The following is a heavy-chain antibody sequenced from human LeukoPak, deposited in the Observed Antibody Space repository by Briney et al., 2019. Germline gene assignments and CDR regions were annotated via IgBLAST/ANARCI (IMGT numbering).Heavy chain of an antibody. J-gene: IGHJ4*02. V-gene: IGHV1-69*13. CDR1: GGTFSSYA. CDR3: ARGYYDSSGYTLDY. CDR2: IIPIFGTA. Sequence: GASVTVSCTASGGTFSSYAISWVRQAPGQGLEWMGGIIPIFGTANYAQKFQGRVTITADESTSIAYMELSSLRSEDTAVYYCARGYYDSSGYTLDYWGQGTLVTVCS. D-gene: IGHD3-22*01.